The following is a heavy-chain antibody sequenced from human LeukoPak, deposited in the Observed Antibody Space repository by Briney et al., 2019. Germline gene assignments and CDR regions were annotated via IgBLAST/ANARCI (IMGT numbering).Heavy chain of an antibody. CDR2: ISSSSSYI. D-gene: IGHD6-19*01. CDR1: GFTFSSYS. V-gene: IGHV3-21*01. CDR3: AKGRDGSGWYLPGDY. Sequence: PGGSLRLSCAASGFTFSSYSMNWVRQAPGKGLEWVSSISSSSSYIYYADSVKGRFTISRDNAKNSLYLQMNSLRAEDTAVYYCAKGRDGSGWYLPGDYWGQGTLVTVSS. J-gene: IGHJ4*02.